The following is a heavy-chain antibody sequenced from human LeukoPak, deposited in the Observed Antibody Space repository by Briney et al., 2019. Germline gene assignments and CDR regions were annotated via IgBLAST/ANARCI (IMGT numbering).Heavy chain of an antibody. Sequence: GGSLRLSCAATGFTFSNYGMHWVRQAPGKGLEWVALVWYDGTNKYYADSLKGRFTISRGSSKNTLYLQMNSLTAEDTAVYYCARDLSYGGNSGGDYWGQGTLVTVSS. CDR1: GFTFSNYG. CDR3: ARDLSYGGNSGGDY. J-gene: IGHJ4*02. D-gene: IGHD4-23*01. CDR2: VWYDGTNK. V-gene: IGHV3-33*01.